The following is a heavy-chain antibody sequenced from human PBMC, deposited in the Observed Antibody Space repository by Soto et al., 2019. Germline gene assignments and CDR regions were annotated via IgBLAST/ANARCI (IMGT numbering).Heavy chain of an antibody. V-gene: IGHV5-51*01. Sequence: PGESVRISCTLSSYSFSRYGIACVLLMPGKGREWMGSIYPDDSDTEYSPCFQGQVTISADKSISAAYLQWSSLKASDTAIYYCARNSLTGYYNYYYSMDGWGQGTTVTCSS. CDR1: SYSFSRYG. CDR2: IYPDDSDT. CDR3: ARNSLTGYYNYYYSMDG. D-gene: IGHD3-9*01. J-gene: IGHJ6*02.